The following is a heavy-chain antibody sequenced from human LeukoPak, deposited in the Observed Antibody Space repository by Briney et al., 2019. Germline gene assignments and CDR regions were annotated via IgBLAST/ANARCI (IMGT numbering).Heavy chain of an antibody. CDR3: ARYCSSTSCFHWYFDL. CDR1: GASISSGGYS. Sequence: PSQTLSLTCVVSGASISSGGYSWSWIRQPPGKGLEWIGCIYHTGGTQYNPSLKSRVTMSVDTSKNQFTLNLNSVTAADTAVYYCARYCSSTSCFHWYFDLWGRGTLVTVSS. V-gene: IGHV4-30-2*01. J-gene: IGHJ2*01. D-gene: IGHD2-2*01. CDR2: IYHTGGT.